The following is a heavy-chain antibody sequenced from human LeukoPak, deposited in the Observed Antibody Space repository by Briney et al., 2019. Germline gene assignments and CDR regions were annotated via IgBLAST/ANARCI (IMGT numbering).Heavy chain of an antibody. Sequence: GWSLRLSCAASGFTFSTYWMHWVRQAPGKGLVWVSLIKTDGSSTTYADSVKGRFTVSRDNAKNTLYLQMNSLRDEDTAVYYCARGYYTIGDYWGQGTLVTVSS. CDR1: GFTFSTYW. CDR3: ARGYYTIGDY. J-gene: IGHJ4*02. CDR2: IKTDGSST. V-gene: IGHV3-74*01. D-gene: IGHD3-3*01.